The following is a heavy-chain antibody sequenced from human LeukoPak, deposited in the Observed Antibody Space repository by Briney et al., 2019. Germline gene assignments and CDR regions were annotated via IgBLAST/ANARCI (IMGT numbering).Heavy chain of an antibody. CDR2: ISSSSSYI. CDR1: GFTFSSYS. V-gene: IGHV3-21*01. Sequence: GGSLRLSCAASGFTFSSYSMNWVRQAPGKGLEWVSSISSSSSYIYYADSVKGRFTISRDNAKNSLYLQMNSLRAEDTAVYYCARVGYYYGSGSYEGPFDYWGQGTLVTVSS. J-gene: IGHJ4*02. CDR3: ARVGYYYGSGSYEGPFDY. D-gene: IGHD3-10*01.